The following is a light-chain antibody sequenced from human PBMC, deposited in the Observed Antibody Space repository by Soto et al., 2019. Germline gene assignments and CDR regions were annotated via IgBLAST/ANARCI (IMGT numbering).Light chain of an antibody. J-gene: IGKJ1*01. CDR3: QQYGGSLKWA. CDR2: ATS. V-gene: IGKV3-20*01. Sequence: EIVLTQSPGTLSLSPGERATLSCRASQSIARSYLVWYQQRPGQAPRLLIYATSSRSTGIPDRFSGSGSGTGFTRTISRLEPEDFAVYYCQQYGGSLKWAFGQGTEGEIK. CDR1: QSIARSY.